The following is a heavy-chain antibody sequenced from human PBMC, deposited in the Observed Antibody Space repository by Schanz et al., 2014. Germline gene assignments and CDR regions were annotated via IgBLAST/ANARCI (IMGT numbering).Heavy chain of an antibody. CDR1: GYSFTEYF. D-gene: IGHD5-12*01. CDR3: ARERYTGYDCSGY. J-gene: IGHJ4*02. V-gene: IGHV1-2*02. Sequence: QVQLVQSGPAVKKPGASMKVSCLASGYSFTEYFLHWVRQAPGQGLEWMGWINTNSGETNYEQKFRGRVTITSDTSINTPFLELSGLTSDDTATYFCARERYTGYDCSGYWGQGTLLIVSS. CDR2: INTNSGET.